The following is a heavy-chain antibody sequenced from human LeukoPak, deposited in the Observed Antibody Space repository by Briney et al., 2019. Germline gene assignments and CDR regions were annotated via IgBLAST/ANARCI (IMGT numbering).Heavy chain of an antibody. CDR2: IYSGGST. D-gene: IGHD1-26*01. V-gene: IGHV3-66*01. CDR1: GFTVSSNY. CDR3: ASDSGSYYSFDY. Sequence: GGSLRLSCAASGFTVSSNYMSWVRQAPGKGLEWVSVIYSGGSTYYADSVKGRFTISRDNSKNTLYLQMNSLRAEDTAVYYCASDSGSYYSFDYWGQGTLSPSPQ. J-gene: IGHJ4*02.